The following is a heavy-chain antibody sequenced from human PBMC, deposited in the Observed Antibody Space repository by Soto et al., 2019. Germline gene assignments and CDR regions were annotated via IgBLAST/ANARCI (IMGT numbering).Heavy chain of an antibody. CDR3: ARGLPSLFDY. CDR1: GLTFSNYG. CDR2: IWYDGNNK. J-gene: IGHJ4*02. V-gene: IGHV3-33*01. Sequence: QVQRVESGGGVVQPGGSLRLSWAASGLTFSNYGMHWVRQAPGKGLEWVAAIWYDGNNKYYADSVKGRFTISRDNSNNALYVQMTSLRAEDPAVHYCARGLPSLFDYWGQGTLVTVSS.